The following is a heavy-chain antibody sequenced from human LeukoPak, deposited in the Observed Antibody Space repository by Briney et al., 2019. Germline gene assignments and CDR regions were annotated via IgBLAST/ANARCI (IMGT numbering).Heavy chain of an antibody. J-gene: IGHJ4*02. CDR1: GFTFSTYE. D-gene: IGHD2-2*01. CDR3: ARRYCSSTSCLFDY. CDR2: ISSSGSTI. V-gene: IGHV3-48*03. Sequence: GGSLRLSCAASGFTFSTYEMSWVRQALGKGLEWVSYISSSGSTIYYADSVKGRFTISRDNAKNSLYLQMNSLRAEDTAVYYCARRYCSSTSCLFDYWGQGTLVTVSS.